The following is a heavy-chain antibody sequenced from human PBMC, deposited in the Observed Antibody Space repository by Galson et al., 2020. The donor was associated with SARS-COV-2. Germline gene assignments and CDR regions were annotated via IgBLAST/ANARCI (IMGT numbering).Heavy chain of an antibody. Sequence: RGSLRLSCVVSGFTLSNYHVSWVRQAPGKGLEWVSSLGRVGGSTYYADSVRGRFIISGDNSRNTLYLQMNSLRVEDAAVYYCAKVTWEAKSGGGGDGWGQGTLVTVSS. V-gene: IGHV3-23*01. CDR1: GFTLSNYH. J-gene: IGHJ4*02. CDR3: AKVTWEAKSGGGGDG. CDR2: LGRVGGST. D-gene: IGHD1-26*01.